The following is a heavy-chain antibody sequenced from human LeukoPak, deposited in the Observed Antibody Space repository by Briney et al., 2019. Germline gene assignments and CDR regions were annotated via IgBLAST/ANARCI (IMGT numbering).Heavy chain of an antibody. CDR3: ARGKYGGYFIDY. D-gene: IGHD5-12*01. J-gene: IGHJ4*02. CDR2: ISPTGSSI. V-gene: IGHV3-11*04. Sequence: GGSLRLSCAASGFTFSDYYISWIRQAPGEGLEWVSYISPTGSSIYYADSVKGRFTISRDNAKNTVYLQMNSLRAEDAAVYYCARGKYGGYFIDYWGQVTLVTVSS. CDR1: GFTFSDYY.